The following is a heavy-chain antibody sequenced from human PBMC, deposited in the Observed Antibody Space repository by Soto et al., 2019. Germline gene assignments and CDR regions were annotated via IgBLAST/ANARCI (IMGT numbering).Heavy chain of an antibody. CDR3: AGGGTETSSSWYVY. CDR2: ISSSSSYI. J-gene: IGHJ4*02. CDR1: GFTFSSYS. D-gene: IGHD6-13*01. V-gene: IGHV3-21*01. Sequence: EVQLVESGGGLVKPGGSLRLSCAASGFTFSSYSMNWVRQAPGKGLEWVSSISSSSSYIYYADSVKGRFTISRDNAKNSLYLQMNSLRAEDTAVYYCAGGGTETSSSWYVYWCQGTLVTVSS.